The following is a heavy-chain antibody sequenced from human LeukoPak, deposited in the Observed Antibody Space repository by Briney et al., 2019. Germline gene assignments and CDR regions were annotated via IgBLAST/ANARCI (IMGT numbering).Heavy chain of an antibody. Sequence: GESLKISCKGSGYTFTNYWIGWGRQMPGKGLEWMVIIYPDDSETAFSPSFQGQVTISADKSINTAFLQWTSLKASDTAMYYCARSQDSSSDAFDVWGQGTMVTVSS. V-gene: IGHV5-51*01. CDR3: ARSQDSSSDAFDV. CDR1: GYTFTNYW. CDR2: IYPDDSET. J-gene: IGHJ3*01. D-gene: IGHD6-13*01.